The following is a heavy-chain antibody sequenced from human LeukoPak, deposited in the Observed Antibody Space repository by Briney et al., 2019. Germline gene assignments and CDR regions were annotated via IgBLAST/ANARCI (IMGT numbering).Heavy chain of an antibody. J-gene: IGHJ6*03. CDR2: IGGSDGIT. CDR3: ACLSEEWLDYYYMAI. D-gene: IGHD6-19*01. Sequence: PGGSLRHSCVASGLTFSSYAMSWVRQAPGKGLEWVSAIGGSDGITYYADSVRGRFTISRDNSKNTLFLQVNSLRAEDTSTYHCACLSEEWLDYYYMAIWGKGTTVTVSS. V-gene: IGHV3-23*01. CDR1: GLTFSSYA.